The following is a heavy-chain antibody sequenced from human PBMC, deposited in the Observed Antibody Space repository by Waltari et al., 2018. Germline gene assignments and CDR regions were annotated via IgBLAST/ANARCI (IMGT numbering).Heavy chain of an antibody. D-gene: IGHD3-16*01. J-gene: IGHJ4*02. CDR3: ARDKHASIDY. Sequence: QVQLVESGGGVVQPGRSLRLSCAASGFTFSSYAMHWVRQAPGKGLEWVAVISYDGSNKDYADSVKGRFTISRDNSKNTLYLQMNSLRAEDTAVYYCARDKHASIDYWGQGTLVTVSS. CDR1: GFTFSSYA. CDR2: ISYDGSNK. V-gene: IGHV3-30*01.